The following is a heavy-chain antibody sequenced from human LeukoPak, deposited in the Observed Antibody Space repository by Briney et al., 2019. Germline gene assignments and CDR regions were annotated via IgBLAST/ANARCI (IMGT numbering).Heavy chain of an antibody. D-gene: IGHD3-10*01. V-gene: IGHV4-34*01. CDR1: GGSFSGYY. J-gene: IGHJ5*02. CDR2: INHSGST. Sequence: SETLSLTCAVYGGSFSGYYWSWIRQPPGKGLEWIGEINHSGSTNYNPSLKSRVTISVDTSKNQFSLKLSSVTAADTAVYYCARAKYYYGSGSYLAWFDPWGQGTLVTASS. CDR3: ARAKYYYGSGSYLAWFDP.